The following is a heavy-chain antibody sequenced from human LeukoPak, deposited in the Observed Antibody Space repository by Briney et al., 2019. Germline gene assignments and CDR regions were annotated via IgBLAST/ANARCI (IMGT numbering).Heavy chain of an antibody. CDR1: EFTVSSNY. Sequence: GGSLRLSCAASEFTVSSNYMSWVRQAPGKGLEWVSVVYSGGNTYYADSVKGRFTVSRDNSKNTLYLQMNSLRAEDTAVYYCAKALTDSSGYYSGYWGQGTLVTVSS. D-gene: IGHD3-22*01. CDR3: AKALTDSSGYYSGY. V-gene: IGHV3-53*01. CDR2: VYSGGNT. J-gene: IGHJ4*02.